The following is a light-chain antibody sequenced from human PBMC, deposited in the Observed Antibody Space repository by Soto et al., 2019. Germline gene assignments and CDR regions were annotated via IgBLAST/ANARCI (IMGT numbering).Light chain of an antibody. V-gene: IGKV1-9*01. CDR1: QTISTY. J-gene: IGKJ5*01. CDR2: AAS. CDR3: QQLNSYTIT. Sequence: DIQMTQSPSPLSASVGDRVTITCRASQTISTYLNWYQQKPGKAPKLLIYAASTLQSGVPSRFSGSGSGTEFTLTISSLQNEDFATYYCQQLNSYTITFGQGTRLEIK.